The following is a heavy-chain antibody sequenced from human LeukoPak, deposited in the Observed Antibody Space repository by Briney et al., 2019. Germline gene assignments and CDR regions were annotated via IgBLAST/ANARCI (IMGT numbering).Heavy chain of an antibody. V-gene: IGHV3-23*01. CDR2: ISGSGGNT. D-gene: IGHD3-3*02. J-gene: IGHJ4*02. Sequence: GGSLRLSCAASGFTFSSYAISWVRRAPGKGLEWVSAISGSGGNTYYADSVKGRFTISRDNSKNTLYLQMDSLRADDTAVYYCAKAAFSRTSYFDYWGQGTLVTASS. CDR1: GFTFSSYA. CDR3: AKAAFSRTSYFDY.